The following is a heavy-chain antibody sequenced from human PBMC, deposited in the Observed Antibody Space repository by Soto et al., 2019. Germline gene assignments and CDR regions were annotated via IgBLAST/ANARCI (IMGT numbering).Heavy chain of an antibody. V-gene: IGHV3-21*01. Sequence: EVQLVESGGGLVKPGGSLRLSCAASGFTFSSYSMNWVRQAPGKGLEWVSSISSSSSYIYYADSVKGRFTISRDNAKNSLYLQMTSLRAEDTAVYYCAREDTGTTSYFDYWGQGTLVTVSS. CDR2: ISSSSSYI. D-gene: IGHD1-7*01. CDR3: AREDTGTTSYFDY. J-gene: IGHJ4*02. CDR1: GFTFSSYS.